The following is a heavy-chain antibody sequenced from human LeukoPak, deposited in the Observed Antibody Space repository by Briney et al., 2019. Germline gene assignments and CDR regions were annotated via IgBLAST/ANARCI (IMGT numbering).Heavy chain of an antibody. D-gene: IGHD3-3*01. V-gene: IGHV2-5*02. Sequence: SGPTLVNATQTLTLTCTFSGFSVGTTGVGVAWVRQSPGKALESLAPIYWDDDKRYSPSLTSRLTITKDTSKNEVVLTMTNMDPVDTATYYCAHAWSGTYSNYHYGMDVWGQGTTVTVSS. CDR3: AHAWSGTYSNYHYGMDV. CDR2: IYWDDDK. CDR1: GFSVGTTGVG. J-gene: IGHJ6*02.